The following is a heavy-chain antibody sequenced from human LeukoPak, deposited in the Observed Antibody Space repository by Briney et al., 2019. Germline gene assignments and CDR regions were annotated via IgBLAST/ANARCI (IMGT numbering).Heavy chain of an antibody. D-gene: IGHD6-13*01. CDR2: FDPEDGET. Sequence: ASVKVSCKVSGYTLTELSMHWVRQAPGKGLEWMGGFDPEDGETSYAQKFQGRVTMTRDTSTSTVYMELSSLRSEDTAVYYCARGGGAAAGFDYWGQGTLVTVSS. V-gene: IGHV1-24*01. CDR1: GYTLTELS. J-gene: IGHJ4*02. CDR3: ARGGGAAAGFDY.